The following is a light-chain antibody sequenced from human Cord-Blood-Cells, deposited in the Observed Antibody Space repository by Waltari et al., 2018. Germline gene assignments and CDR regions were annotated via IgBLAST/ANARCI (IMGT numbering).Light chain of an antibody. CDR2: AAS. Sequence: DIQMTQSPSSMSAYVGERVTTPCRASQSISSYLNWYQQKPGKAPKLLIYAASSLQSGVPSRFSGSGSGTDFTLTISSLQPEDFATYYCQQSYSTPYTFGQGTKLEIK. CDR1: QSISSY. J-gene: IGKJ2*01. CDR3: QQSYSTPYT. V-gene: IGKV1-39*01.